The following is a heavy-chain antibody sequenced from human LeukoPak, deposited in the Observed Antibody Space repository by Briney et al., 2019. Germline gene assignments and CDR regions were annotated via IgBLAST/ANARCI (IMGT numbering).Heavy chain of an antibody. CDR1: GFTFSSYA. D-gene: IGHD3-3*01. V-gene: IGHV3-30-3*01. CDR3: ARDPAVTIFGVVITLDY. J-gene: IGHJ4*02. CDR2: ISYDGSNK. Sequence: GGSLRLSCAASGFTFSSYAMHWVRQAPGKGLEWVAVISYDGSNKYYADSVKGRFTISRDNSKNTLYLQMNSLRAEDTAVYYCARDPAVTIFGVVITLDYWGQGTLVTVSS.